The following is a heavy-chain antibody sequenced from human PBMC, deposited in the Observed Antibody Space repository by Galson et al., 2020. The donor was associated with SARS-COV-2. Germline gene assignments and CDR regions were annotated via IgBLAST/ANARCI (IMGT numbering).Heavy chain of an antibody. CDR1: GGSISSGGYY. J-gene: IGHJ4*02. V-gene: IGHV4-31*03. D-gene: IGHD3-22*01. CDR2: IYYSGST. Sequence: SETLSLTCTVSGGSISSGGYYWSWIRQHPGKVLEWIGYIYYSGSTYYNPSLKSRVTISVDTSKNQFSLKLSSVTAADTAVYYRARSRGSGYDYWGQGTLVTVSS. CDR3: ARSRGSGYDY.